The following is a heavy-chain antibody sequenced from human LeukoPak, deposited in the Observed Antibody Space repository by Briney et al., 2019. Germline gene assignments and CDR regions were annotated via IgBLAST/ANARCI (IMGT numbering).Heavy chain of an antibody. CDR1: GGSISGYY. J-gene: IGHJ4*02. V-gene: IGHV4-59*08. CDR3: ASSGSYYGAYDY. Sequence: SETLSLTCTVSGGSISGYYWTWIRQSPGKRPEWLAYIRYTGSTNYNPSLKSRVTISVDTSKNQFSLTLTSVTAADTAVYYCASSGSYYGAYDYWGQGTLVTVSS. CDR2: IRYTGST. D-gene: IGHD1-26*01.